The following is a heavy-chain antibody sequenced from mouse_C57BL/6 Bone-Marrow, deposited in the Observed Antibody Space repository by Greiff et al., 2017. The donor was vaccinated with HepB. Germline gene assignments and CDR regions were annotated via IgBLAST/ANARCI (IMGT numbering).Heavy chain of an antibody. CDR2: IRLKSDNYAT. V-gene: IGHV6-3*01. Sequence: DVMLVESGGGLVQPGGSMKLSCVASGFTFSNYWMNWVRQSPEKGLEWVAQIRLKSDNYATHYAESVKGRFTISRDDSKSSVYLQMNNLRAEDTGIYYCTGVARAMDYWGQGTSVTVSS. D-gene: IGHD1-1*01. J-gene: IGHJ4*01. CDR3: TGVARAMDY. CDR1: GFTFSNYW.